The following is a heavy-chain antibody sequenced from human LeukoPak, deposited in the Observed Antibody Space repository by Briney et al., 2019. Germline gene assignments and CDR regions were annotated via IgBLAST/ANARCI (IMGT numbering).Heavy chain of an antibody. CDR1: GFTVSSNY. V-gene: IGHV3-53*01. CDR3: ARDAPPITGIYYYYGMDV. J-gene: IGHJ6*02. D-gene: IGHD1-20*01. Sequence: GGSLRLSCAASGFTVSSNYMSWVRQAPGKGLEWASVIYSGGSTYYADSVKGRFTISRDNSKNTLYLQMNSLRAEDTAVYYCARDAPPITGIYYYYGMDVWGQGTTVTVSS. CDR2: IYSGGST.